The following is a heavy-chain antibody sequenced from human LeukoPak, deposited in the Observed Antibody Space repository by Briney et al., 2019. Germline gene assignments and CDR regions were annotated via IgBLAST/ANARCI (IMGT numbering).Heavy chain of an antibody. CDR2: ISSSSSYI. V-gene: IGHV3-21*01. Sequence: PGGSLRLSCAASGFTFSSYSMNWVRQAPGKGLEWVSSISSSSSYIYYADSVKGRFTISRDNAKNSLYLQMNSLRAEDTAVYYCARSPYCSSTSCYPNWYFDLWGRGTLVTVSS. CDR3: ARSPYCSSTSCYPNWYFDL. D-gene: IGHD2-2*01. CDR1: GFTFSSYS. J-gene: IGHJ2*01.